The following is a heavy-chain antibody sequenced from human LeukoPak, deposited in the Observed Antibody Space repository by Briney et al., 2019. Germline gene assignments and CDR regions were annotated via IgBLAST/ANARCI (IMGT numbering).Heavy chain of an antibody. CDR2: IYYSGST. D-gene: IGHD1-26*01. CDR3: ARAVGPDAFDI. V-gene: IGHV4-59*08. CDR1: GGSISSYY. J-gene: IGHJ3*02. Sequence: SETLSLTCTVSGGSISSYYWSWIRQPPGKGLEWIGYIYYSGSTNYNPSLKSRVTISVDTSKSQFSLKLSSVTAADTAVYYCARAVGPDAFDIWGQGTMVTVSS.